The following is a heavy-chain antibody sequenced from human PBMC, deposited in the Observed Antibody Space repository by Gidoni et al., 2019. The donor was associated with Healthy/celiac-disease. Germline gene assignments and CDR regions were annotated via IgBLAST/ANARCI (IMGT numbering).Heavy chain of an antibody. V-gene: IGHV3-23*01. CDR3: AKDLYYYDSSGYYPPYYFDY. J-gene: IGHJ4*02. CDR1: GFTFSSYA. Sequence: GLVQPGWSLRLSCAASGFTFSSYAMSWVRQAPGKGLEWVSAISGSGGSTYYADSVKGRFTISRDNSKNTLYLQMNSLRAEDTAVYYCAKDLYYYDSSGYYPPYYFDYWGQGTLVTVSS. CDR2: ISGSGGST. D-gene: IGHD3-22*01.